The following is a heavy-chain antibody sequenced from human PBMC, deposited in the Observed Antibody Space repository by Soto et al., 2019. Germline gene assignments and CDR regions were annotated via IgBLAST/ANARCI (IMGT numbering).Heavy chain of an antibody. D-gene: IGHD5-12*01. CDR2: IYYSGST. V-gene: IGHV4-59*01. CDR3: ARARGYSGYDFDY. J-gene: IGHJ4*02. CDR1: GGSISSYY. Sequence: PSETLSLTCTVSGGSISSYYWSWIRQPPGKGLEWIGYIYYSGSTNYNPSLKSRVTISVDTSKNQFPLKLSSVTAADTAVYYCARARGYSGYDFDYWGQGTLVTVSS.